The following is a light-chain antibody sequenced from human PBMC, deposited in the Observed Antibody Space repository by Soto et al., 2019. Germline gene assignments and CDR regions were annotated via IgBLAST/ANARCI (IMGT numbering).Light chain of an antibody. J-gene: IGLJ1*01. CDR2: DVS. Sequence: SVLPQARSVSGSPGQSVTISCTGTSSDVGGYRYVSWYQQHPGRAPKLMIYDVSKRPSGVPDRFSGSKSGNTASLTISGLQAEDEADYYCCSYAGSYTYVFGTGTKVTVL. V-gene: IGLV2-11*01. CDR1: SSDVGGYRY. CDR3: CSYAGSYTYV.